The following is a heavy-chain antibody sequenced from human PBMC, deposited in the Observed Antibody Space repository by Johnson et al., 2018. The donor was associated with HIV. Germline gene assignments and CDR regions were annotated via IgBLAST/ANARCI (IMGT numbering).Heavy chain of an antibody. CDR2: IRSKTYGGTT. D-gene: IGHD2-15*01. CDR1: GFTFVDYG. CDR3: TSPRGGLVARDAFDI. Sequence: VQLVESGGGVIRPGGSLRLSCAASGFTFVDYGMSWVRQAPGKGLEWVGFIRSKTYGGTTEYAASVKGRFSILRDESKTIAYLQMNSLKTEDTAVYYCTSPRGGLVARDAFDIWGQGTMVTVSS. V-gene: IGHV3-49*04. J-gene: IGHJ3*02.